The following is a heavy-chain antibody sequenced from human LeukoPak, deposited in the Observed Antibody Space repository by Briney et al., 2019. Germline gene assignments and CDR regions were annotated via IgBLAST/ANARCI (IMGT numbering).Heavy chain of an antibody. Sequence: GGSLRLSCSASGFTFSTYVMHWVRQAPGKGLEYVSSVSSNVYSTHYADSVKGRFAISRDNSKSTLYLQMSSLRTEDTAVYYCVKDSKSSGWYVPPNFDYWGQGTQVTVSS. CDR3: VKDSKSSGWYVPPNFDY. CDR1: GFTFSTYV. D-gene: IGHD6-19*01. V-gene: IGHV3-64D*09. J-gene: IGHJ4*02. CDR2: VSSNVYST.